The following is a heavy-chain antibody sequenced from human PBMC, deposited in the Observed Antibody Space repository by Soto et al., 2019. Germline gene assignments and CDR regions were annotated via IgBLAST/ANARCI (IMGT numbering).Heavy chain of an antibody. CDR2: INPNSGGT. D-gene: IGHD3-10*01. J-gene: IGHJ6*02. Sequence: ASVKVSCKASGYTFTGYYMHWVRQAPGQGLEWMGWINPNSGGTNYAQKFQGWVTMTRDTSISTAYMELSRLRSDDTAVYYCARDREVLCFISVYYYGMYVWGQGTTVTVSS. CDR3: ARDREVLCFISVYYYGMYV. V-gene: IGHV1-2*04. CDR1: GYTFTGYY.